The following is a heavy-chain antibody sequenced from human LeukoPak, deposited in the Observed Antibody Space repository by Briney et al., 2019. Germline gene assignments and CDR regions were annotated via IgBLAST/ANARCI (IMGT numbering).Heavy chain of an antibody. CDR3: AGRRVLDASFDY. CDR2: IYSSDNT. V-gene: IGHV3-66*02. J-gene: IGHJ4*01. CDR1: GFTVSGNY. Sequence: GGSLRLXCAASGFTVSGNYMSWVRQAPGKGLEWVSVIYSSDNTYYIDSVKGRFTISRDNSKNTLYLQMNSLRAEDTAVYYCAGRRVLDASFDYWGHGTLVTVSS. D-gene: IGHD3-16*01.